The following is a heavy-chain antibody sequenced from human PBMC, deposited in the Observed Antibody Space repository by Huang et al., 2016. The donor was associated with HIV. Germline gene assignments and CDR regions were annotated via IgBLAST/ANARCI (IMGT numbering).Heavy chain of an antibody. D-gene: IGHD3-16*01. CDR3: ARSLMGEDPFDI. Sequence: QVRLHQWGTGLVRPSETLSLTCAVYGGPLSGPYWSWVRLPPGGSLEWLGEVNHLGSANYNPALKSRLSMSIDTSKKQFSLKLGSVTAADTALYYCARSLMGEDPFDIWGQGTLVTVSS. CDR2: VNHLGSA. CDR1: GGPLSGPY. V-gene: IGHV4-34*01. J-gene: IGHJ3*02.